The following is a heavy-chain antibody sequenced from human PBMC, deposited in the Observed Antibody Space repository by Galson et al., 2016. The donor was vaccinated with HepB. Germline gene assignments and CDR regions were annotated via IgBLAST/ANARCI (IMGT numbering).Heavy chain of an antibody. CDR2: LYAGGDT. J-gene: IGHJ6*02. V-gene: IGHV3-66*01. CDR3: ARDPSLRNGMNV. Sequence: SLRLSCAASGLSVSDSYMNWVRQAPGKGLEWVSVLYAGGDTYYADSLRGRLIISRDNSKNILFLQMNSLRVEDTAVYYCARDPSLRNGMNVWGQGTTVTVSS. CDR1: GLSVSDSY.